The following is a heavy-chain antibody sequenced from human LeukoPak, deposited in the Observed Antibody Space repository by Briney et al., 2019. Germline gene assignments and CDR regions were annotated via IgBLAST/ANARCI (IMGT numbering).Heavy chain of an antibody. J-gene: IGHJ4*02. CDR3: ARDEAYDSSGYYVY. V-gene: IGHV3-23*01. D-gene: IGHD3-22*01. Sequence: GGSLRLSCAASGFTFSSYAMSWVRQAPGKGLEWVSAISGSGGSTYYADSVKGRFTISRDNAKNTLYLQMNSLRAEDTAVYYCARDEAYDSSGYYVYWGQGTLVTVSS. CDR2: ISGSGGST. CDR1: GFTFSSYA.